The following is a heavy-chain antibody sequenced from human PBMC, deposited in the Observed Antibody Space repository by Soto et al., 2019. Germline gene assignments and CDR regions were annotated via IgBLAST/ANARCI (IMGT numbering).Heavy chain of an antibody. V-gene: IGHV1-24*01. J-gene: IGHJ4*02. CDR2: FDPEDGET. CDR1: GYTLTELS. Sequence: GASGKVSWKVSGYTLTELSMHWVRQAPGKGLEWMGGFDPEDGETIYAQKFQGRVTMTEDTSTDTAYMELSSLRSEDTAVYYCATLSYYDILTGQDYWGQGTLVTVSS. D-gene: IGHD3-9*01. CDR3: ATLSYYDILTGQDY.